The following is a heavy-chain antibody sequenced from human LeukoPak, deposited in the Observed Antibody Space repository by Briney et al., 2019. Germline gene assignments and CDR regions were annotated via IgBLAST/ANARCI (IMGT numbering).Heavy chain of an antibody. V-gene: IGHV3-48*01. D-gene: IGHD6-19*01. J-gene: IGHJ4*02. Sequence: GGSLRLSCAAPGFTFSSYSMNSVRQAPGKGLEWVSHISSSSSTIYYADSVKGRFTISRDNAKNSLYLQMNSLRPEDTAVYYCASQQWLVPPFDYWGQGTLVTVSS. CDR2: ISSSSSTI. CDR3: ASQQWLVPPFDY. CDR1: GFTFSSYS.